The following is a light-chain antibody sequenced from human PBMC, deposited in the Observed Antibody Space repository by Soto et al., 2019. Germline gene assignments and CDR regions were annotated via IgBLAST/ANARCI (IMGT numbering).Light chain of an antibody. V-gene: IGKV4-1*01. Sequence: DIVMTQSPDSLAVSLGERATINCKSSQSVLYSSNNRDSLAWYQQKPGLPPKLLIYWASIRASGVPDRFSGGGSGTEFTLTISSLQSEDFAVYYCQQYNNWPPTWTFGQGTKVDI. J-gene: IGKJ1*01. CDR1: QSVLYSSNNRDS. CDR2: WAS. CDR3: QQYNNWPPTWT.